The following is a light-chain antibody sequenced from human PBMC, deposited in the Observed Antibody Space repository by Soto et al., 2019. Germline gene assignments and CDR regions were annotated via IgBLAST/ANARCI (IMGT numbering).Light chain of an antibody. CDR3: QQRSNWPSIT. CDR2: DAS. CDR1: QSVRSY. Sequence: EIVLTQSPATLSLSPGERATLSCRASQSVRSYLAWYQQRPGQAPRLLLYDASNRAPGIPARFSGSGSGTDFTLTISSLEPEDFAVYHCQQRSNWPSITFGQGTRLEIK. J-gene: IGKJ5*01. V-gene: IGKV3-11*01.